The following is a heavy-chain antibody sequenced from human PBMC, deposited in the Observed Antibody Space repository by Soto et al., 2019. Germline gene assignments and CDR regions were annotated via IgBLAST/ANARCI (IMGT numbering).Heavy chain of an antibody. D-gene: IGHD2-2*01. V-gene: IGHV3-64*02. CDR1: GFTFSSYA. Sequence: GGSLRLSCAASGFTFSSYAMHWVRQAPGKGLEYVSAISSNGGSTYYADSVKGRFTISRDNSKNTLYLQMGSLRAEDMAVYYCARGYCSSTSCSPLYYYYGMDVWGQGTTVTVPS. CDR2: ISSNGGST. CDR3: ARGYCSSTSCSPLYYYYGMDV. J-gene: IGHJ6*02.